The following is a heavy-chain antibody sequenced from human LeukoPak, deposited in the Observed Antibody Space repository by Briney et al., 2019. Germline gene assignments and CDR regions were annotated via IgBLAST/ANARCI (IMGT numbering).Heavy chain of an antibody. J-gene: IGHJ6*02. Sequence: GGSLRLSCAASGFTFSSYGMHWVRQAPGKGLEWVAVISYDGSNKYYADSVKGRFTISRDNSKNTLYLQMNSLRAEDTAVYYCAKELYYDFWSGYPDDYYYGMDVWAKGPRSPSP. CDR2: ISYDGSNK. CDR1: GFTFSSYG. V-gene: IGHV3-30*18. D-gene: IGHD3-3*01. CDR3: AKELYYDFWSGYPDDYYYGMDV.